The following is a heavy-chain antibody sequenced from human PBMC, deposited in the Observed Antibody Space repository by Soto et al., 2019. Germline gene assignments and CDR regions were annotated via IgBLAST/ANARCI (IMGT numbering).Heavy chain of an antibody. CDR1: GTSMSYYY. CDR2: IKDTGTT. Sequence: QVQLQESPPGPVKPSETLSLTCAVSGTSMSYYYWSWIRQSPGKGLEWIGYIKDTGTTKYNPTLESRVTISVDTSKNQFALRLSSVTAADTAVYYCARDGFGLVGFPYYYMDVWGKGTTVTVSS. D-gene: IGHD3-10*01. J-gene: IGHJ6*03. V-gene: IGHV4-59*01. CDR3: ARDGFGLVGFPYYYMDV.